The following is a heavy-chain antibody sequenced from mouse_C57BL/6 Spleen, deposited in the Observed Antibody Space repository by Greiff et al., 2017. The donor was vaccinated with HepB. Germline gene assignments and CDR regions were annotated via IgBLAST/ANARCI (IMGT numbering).Heavy chain of an antibody. Sequence: QVQLQQPGAELVKPGASVKLSCKASGYTFTSYWMQWVKQRPGQGLEWIGDINPNNGGTSYNQKFKGKATLTVDKSSSTAYMELRSLTSEDSAVYYCARRERGSAMDYWGQGTSVTVSS. CDR1: GYTFTSYW. V-gene: IGHV1-50*01. CDR2: INPNNGGT. J-gene: IGHJ4*01. CDR3: ARRERGSAMDY.